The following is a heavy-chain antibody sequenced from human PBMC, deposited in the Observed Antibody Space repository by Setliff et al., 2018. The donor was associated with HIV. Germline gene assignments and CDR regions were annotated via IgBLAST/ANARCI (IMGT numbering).Heavy chain of an antibody. CDR3: ARDEAAAGTLRDAFDI. J-gene: IGHJ3*02. CDR2: ISAYSGNT. CDR1: GFAFTNYG. V-gene: IGHV1-18*01. Sequence: ASVKVSCKTSGFAFTNYGFTWVRQAPGQGLEWMGWISAYSGNTNYAQKLQGRVTMTTDTSTSTAYMELRSLRSDDTAVYYCARDEAAAGTLRDAFDIWGQGTMVTVSS. D-gene: IGHD6-13*01.